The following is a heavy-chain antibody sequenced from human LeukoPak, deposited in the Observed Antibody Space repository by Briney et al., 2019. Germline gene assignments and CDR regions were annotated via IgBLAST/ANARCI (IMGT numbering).Heavy chain of an antibody. D-gene: IGHD5-12*01. CDR3: ARRVPSGFVDS. J-gene: IGHJ4*02. Sequence: SETLSLTCAVSGGYISADYWIWIRQPPGTALEWIGYISYSGNTNYKPSLTSRVTISQDTSKNQFSLRLSSVTAAATAIYYCARRVPSGFVDSWGQGTLVTVSS. CDR1: GGYISADY. CDR2: ISYSGNT. V-gene: IGHV4-59*08.